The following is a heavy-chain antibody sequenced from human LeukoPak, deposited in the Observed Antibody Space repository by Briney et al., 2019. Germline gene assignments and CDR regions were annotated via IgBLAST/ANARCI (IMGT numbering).Heavy chain of an antibody. D-gene: IGHD2-2*01. Sequence: AASVKVSCKASGGTFSSYAISWVRQAPGQGLEWMGGIIPSFRTANYAQKFQDRVTITADKSKSTAYMELSSLRSEDTAVYYCARQIVVVPAAINSYYYYYGMDVWGKGTTVTVSS. V-gene: IGHV1-69*06. CDR3: ARQIVVVPAAINSYYYYYGMDV. J-gene: IGHJ6*04. CDR1: GGTFSSYA. CDR2: IIPSFRTA.